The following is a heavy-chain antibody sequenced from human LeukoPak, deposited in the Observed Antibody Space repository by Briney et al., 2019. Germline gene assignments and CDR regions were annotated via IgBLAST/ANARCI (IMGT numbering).Heavy chain of an antibody. CDR1: EYTFINYG. J-gene: IGHJ4*02. Sequence: ASVKVSCKASEYTFINYGVHWVRQAPGQGLEWMGWINAGDGNIQYSQRFQARVTITMDTSATTAYMELSSLRFEDTAVYYCATYQALQNGSYDYWGQGTPVTVSS. V-gene: IGHV1-3*01. CDR2: INAGDGNI. D-gene: IGHD1-26*01. CDR3: ATYQALQNGSYDY.